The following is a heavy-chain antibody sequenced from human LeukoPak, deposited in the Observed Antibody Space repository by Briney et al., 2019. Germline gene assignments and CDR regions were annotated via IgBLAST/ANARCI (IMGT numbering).Heavy chain of an antibody. CDR2: ISSSSSSTI. CDR1: GFTFSSYS. D-gene: IGHD4/OR15-4a*01. Sequence: GGSLRLSCAASGFTFSSYSMNWVRQAPGKGLEWVSYISSSSSSTIYYADSVKGRFTISRDNAKNSLYLQMNSLRAEDTAVYYCARDTSDYKKGNFDYWGQGTLVTVSS. J-gene: IGHJ4*02. V-gene: IGHV3-48*01. CDR3: ARDTSDYKKGNFDY.